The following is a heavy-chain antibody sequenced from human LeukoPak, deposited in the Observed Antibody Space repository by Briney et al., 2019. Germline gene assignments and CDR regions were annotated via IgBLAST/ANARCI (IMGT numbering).Heavy chain of an antibody. D-gene: IGHD3-22*01. CDR3: ARTNYYDISGYDY. J-gene: IGHJ4*02. V-gene: IGHV3-21*01. CDR1: GFTFSSFS. CDR2: ISSSGTST. Sequence: GGSLRLSCAASGFTFSSFSVNWVRQAPGKGLEWVSSISSSGTSTYYADSVKGRFTISRDNAKNSLYLQMNSLRAEDTALYYCARTNYYDISGYDYWGQGTLVTVSS.